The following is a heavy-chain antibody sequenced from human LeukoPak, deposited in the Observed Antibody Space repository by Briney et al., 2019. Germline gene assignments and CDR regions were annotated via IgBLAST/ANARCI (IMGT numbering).Heavy chain of an antibody. CDR1: GYTFTSYG. V-gene: IGHV1-18*01. D-gene: IGHD6-19*01. J-gene: IGHJ6*03. CDR3: ARGALEHSSGWSSNYYYYYMDV. Sequence: ASVKVSCKASGYTFTSYGISWVRQAPGQGLEWMGWISTYNGNTNYAQKLQGRVTMTTDTSTSTAYMELSSLRSEDTAVYYCARGALEHSSGWSSNYYYYYMDVWGKGTTVTVSS. CDR2: ISTYNGNT.